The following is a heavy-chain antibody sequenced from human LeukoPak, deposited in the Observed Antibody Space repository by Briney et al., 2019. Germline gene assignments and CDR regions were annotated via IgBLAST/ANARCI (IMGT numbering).Heavy chain of an antibody. CDR2: IYYSGST. Sequence: SETLSLTCTVSRGSIISSSYYWDWIRQPPGEGLEWIGSIYYSGSTYYNSSLKSRVTMSVDMSKNQFSLKLSSVNAADTAIYYCARDEYDWIKHNPRAFDIWGQGTMVTVSS. J-gene: IGHJ3*02. V-gene: IGHV4-39*07. CDR1: RGSIISSSYY. CDR3: ARDEYDWIKHNPRAFDI. D-gene: IGHD1-20*01.